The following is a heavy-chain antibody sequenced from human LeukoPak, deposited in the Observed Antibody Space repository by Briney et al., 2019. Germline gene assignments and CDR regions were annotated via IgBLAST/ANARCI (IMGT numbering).Heavy chain of an antibody. J-gene: IGHJ4*02. Sequence: GGSLRLSCAASRFTFSSYAMSWVRQAPGKGLEWVSAISGSGGSTYYADSVKGRFTISRDNSKNTLYLQMNSLRAEDTAVYYCAKGLDGYNSLCDYWGQGTLVTVSS. CDR2: ISGSGGST. CDR1: RFTFSSYA. V-gene: IGHV3-23*01. CDR3: AKGLDGYNSLCDY. D-gene: IGHD5-24*01.